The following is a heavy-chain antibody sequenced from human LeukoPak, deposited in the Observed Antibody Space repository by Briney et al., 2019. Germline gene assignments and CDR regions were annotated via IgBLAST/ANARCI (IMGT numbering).Heavy chain of an antibody. CDR1: GFTFDDYA. V-gene: IGHV3-9*01. D-gene: IGHD3-22*01. CDR2: ISWNGGTI. Sequence: GGSLRLSCAASGFTFDDYAMHWVWQAPGKGLEWVSGISWNGGTIGYADSVKGRFTISRDNAKNSLYLQMNSLRAEDTALYYCAKDLYYYDSKDAFDIWGQGTKVTVSS. J-gene: IGHJ3*02. CDR3: AKDLYYYDSKDAFDI.